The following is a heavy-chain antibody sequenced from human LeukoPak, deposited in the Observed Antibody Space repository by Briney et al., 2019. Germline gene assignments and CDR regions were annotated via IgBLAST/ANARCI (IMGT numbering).Heavy chain of an antibody. D-gene: IGHD3-9*01. V-gene: IGHV3-7*01. CDR2: IKQDGSEK. CDR3: ARWGKYFDWSSVYMDV. CDR1: GFTFSSSW. J-gene: IGHJ6*03. Sequence: GGCLRLSCAASGFTFSSSWMSWVRQAPGKGLEWVANIKQDGSEKYYVVSVKGRFTISIDNAKNSLYLQMNSLITEDTAVYYCARWGKYFDWSSVYMDVWGKGTTVTVSS.